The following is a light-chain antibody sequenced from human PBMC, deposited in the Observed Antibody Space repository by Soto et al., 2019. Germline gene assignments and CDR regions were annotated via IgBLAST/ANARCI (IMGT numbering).Light chain of an antibody. CDR2: GAS. J-gene: IGKJ2*01. V-gene: IGKV3-20*01. CDR1: QSVSSSY. Sequence: EVVLTQSPVTLSLSPGERATLSCRASQSVSSSYLAWYQQKPGQAPRLLIYGASSRATGIPDRFSGSGSETDFTLTISRLEPEDFAVYYCQQYDTSIWAYTFGQGTKVDIK. CDR3: QQYDTSIWAYT.